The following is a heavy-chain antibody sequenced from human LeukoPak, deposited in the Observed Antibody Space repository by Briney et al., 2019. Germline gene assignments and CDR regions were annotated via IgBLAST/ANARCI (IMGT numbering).Heavy chain of an antibody. CDR2: IIPIFGIA. Sequence: GAAVQVSCKASGGTFSSYAISWVRQAPGQGLEWMGRIIPIFGIANYAQKFQGRVTTTADKSTSTAYMELSSLRSEDTAVYYCARSPDYYDSSGYYLYYFDYWGQGTLVTVSS. V-gene: IGHV1-69*04. J-gene: IGHJ4*02. CDR3: ARSPDYYDSSGYYLYYFDY. D-gene: IGHD3-22*01. CDR1: GGTFSSYA.